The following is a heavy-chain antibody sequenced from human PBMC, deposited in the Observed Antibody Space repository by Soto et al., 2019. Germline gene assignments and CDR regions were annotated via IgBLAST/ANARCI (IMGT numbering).Heavy chain of an antibody. CDR2: INHSGST. Sequence: ETLSLTCAVYGGSFSGYYWSWIRQPPGKGLEWIGEINHSGSTNYNPSLKSRVTISVDTSKNQFSLKLSSVTAADTAVYYCARPAGIAVAGTFDYWGQGTLVTVSS. CDR1: GGSFSGYY. V-gene: IGHV4-34*01. D-gene: IGHD6-19*01. CDR3: ARPAGIAVAGTFDY. J-gene: IGHJ4*02.